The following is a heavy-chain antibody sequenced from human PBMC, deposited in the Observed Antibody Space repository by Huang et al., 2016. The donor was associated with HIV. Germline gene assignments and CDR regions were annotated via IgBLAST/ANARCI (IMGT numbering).Heavy chain of an antibody. Sequence: QVQLQASGPGLLRPSETLSLPCSVSGGSLSGHYWGWIRQPPGKGREWIGSIHYIGSTNYNPSFQGRVTGSIDPAKKQFSHKLSSVSTANTAVFYCARVTDAFDIWGQGTMITVS. V-gene: IGHV4-59*11. CDR3: ARVTDAFDI. CDR1: GGSLSGHY. CDR2: IHYIGST. J-gene: IGHJ3*02.